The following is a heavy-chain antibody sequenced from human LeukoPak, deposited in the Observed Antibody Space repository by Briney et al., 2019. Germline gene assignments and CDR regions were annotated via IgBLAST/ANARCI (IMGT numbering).Heavy chain of an antibody. D-gene: IGHD5-12*01. CDR3: VAGGFQYTFDI. Sequence: GGSLRLSCAASGFTFSSYAMSWVRQAPGKGLEWVSGISGSGTSTYYADSVKGRSTISRDNSKNTLSLQMNSLRAEDTAVYYCVAGGFQYTFDIWGQGTRVTVSS. J-gene: IGHJ3*02. CDR2: ISGSGTST. CDR1: GFTFSSYA. V-gene: IGHV3-23*01.